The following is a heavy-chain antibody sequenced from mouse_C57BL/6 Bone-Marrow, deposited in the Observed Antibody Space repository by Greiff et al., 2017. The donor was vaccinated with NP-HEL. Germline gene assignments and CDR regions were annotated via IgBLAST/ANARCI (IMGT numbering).Heavy chain of an antibody. D-gene: IGHD1-1*01. Sequence: VKLVESGAELVKPGASVKMSCKASGYTFTTYPIEWMKQNHGKSLEWIGNFHPYNDDTKYNEKFKGKATLTVEKSSSTVYLELSRLTSDDSAVYYCAIGSSYRYFDVWGTGTTVTVSS. CDR2: FHPYNDDT. V-gene: IGHV1-47*01. J-gene: IGHJ1*03. CDR1: GYTFTTYP. CDR3: AIGSSYRYFDV.